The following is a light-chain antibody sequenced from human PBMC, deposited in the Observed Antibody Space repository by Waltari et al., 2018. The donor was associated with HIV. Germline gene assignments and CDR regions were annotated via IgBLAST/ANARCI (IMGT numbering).Light chain of an antibody. V-gene: IGLV2-14*03. CDR1: SSDVGGYNY. Sequence: QSALTQPASVSGSPGQSITISCTGTSSDVGGYNYVSWYQQHPGKAPNLTIYDVSHRPSGVSNRFSGSKSGNTASLTISGLQAEDEADYYCSSYTTSSTLVFGIGTKVTVL. J-gene: IGLJ1*01. CDR2: DVS. CDR3: SSYTTSSTLV.